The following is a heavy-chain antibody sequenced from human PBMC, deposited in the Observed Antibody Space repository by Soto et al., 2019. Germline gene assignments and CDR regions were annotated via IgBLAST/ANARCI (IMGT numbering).Heavy chain of an antibody. Sequence: EVQLVESGGGLVQPGGSLRLSCAASGFTFSSYNMNWVRQAPGKGLEWVSYISRSGSTVYYADSVKGRFTISRDNAKNSLYLQMNSLRAEDTAVYYCAREDVTLCYRMDVWGQGPTVTVSS. V-gene: IGHV3-48*01. CDR1: GFTFSSYN. CDR3: AREDVTLCYRMDV. CDR2: ISRSGSTV. J-gene: IGHJ6*02. D-gene: IGHD4-4*01.